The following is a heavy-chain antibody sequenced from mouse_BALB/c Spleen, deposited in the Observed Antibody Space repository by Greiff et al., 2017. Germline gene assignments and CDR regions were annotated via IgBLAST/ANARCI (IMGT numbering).Heavy chain of an antibody. CDR1: GFTFSSYA. J-gene: IGHJ3*01. CDR2: ISSGGSYT. CDR3: ARGYGSEAY. D-gene: IGHD1-1*01. V-gene: IGHV5-9-4*01. Sequence: EVQLVESGGGLVKPGGSLKLSCAASGFTFSSYAMSWVRQSPEKRLEWVAEISSGGSYTYYPDTVTGRFTISRDNAKNTLYLEMSSLRSEDTAMYYCARGYGSEAYWGQGTLVTVSA.